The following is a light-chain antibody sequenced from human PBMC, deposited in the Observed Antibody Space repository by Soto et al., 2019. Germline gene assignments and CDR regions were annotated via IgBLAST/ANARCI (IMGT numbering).Light chain of an antibody. CDR3: QQLNSYPPLT. V-gene: IGKV1-5*01. CDR2: AAS. Sequence: DIQMTQSPSTLSASVGDRVTITCRASQTIDSWLAWYQQRPGKPPNLLIYAASTLQSGVPSRFSGSGSGTDFTLTISSLQPEDFATYYCQQLNSYPPLTFGGGTKVDIK. J-gene: IGKJ4*01. CDR1: QTIDSW.